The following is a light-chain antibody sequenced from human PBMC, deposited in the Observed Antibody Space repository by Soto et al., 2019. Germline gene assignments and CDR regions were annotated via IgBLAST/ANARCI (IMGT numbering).Light chain of an antibody. CDR2: AAS. CDR1: QDINTY. Sequence: SVGDRVTITCRASQDINTYLAWYQQKAGKVPKLLIYAASTLQSGVPSRFSCSGSGTDFSLTIASPQFQHVPTYYRRKYHRGRRALGRGTKVDI. J-gene: IGKJ1*01. CDR3: RKYHRGRRA. V-gene: IGKV1-27*01.